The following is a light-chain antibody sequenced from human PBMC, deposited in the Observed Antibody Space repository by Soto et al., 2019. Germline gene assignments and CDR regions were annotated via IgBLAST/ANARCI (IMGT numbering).Light chain of an antibody. CDR2: GAS. CDR1: QSVRAN. V-gene: IGKV3-15*01. J-gene: IGKJ4*01. CDR3: QQLNSYPLT. Sequence: EIVVTQSPATLSVSPGERATLSCRASQSVRANVAWYQQKPGQAPRLLIYGASTRATGTPARFSGSGSGTDFTLTISSLQPEEFATYDCQQLNSYPLTFGGGTKVEIK.